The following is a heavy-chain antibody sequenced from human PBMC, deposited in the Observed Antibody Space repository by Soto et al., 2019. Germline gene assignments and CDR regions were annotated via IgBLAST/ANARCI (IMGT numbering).Heavy chain of an antibody. V-gene: IGHV3-23*01. CDR3: PKERLARGFDY. Sequence: EVQLLDSGGGLVQPGGSLRLSCEASGFTFSNYAMNWVRQAPGKGLEWVLGISGGGDNTYYADSVKGRFTISRDNSKNTVFLQMTGLRAAAPAVYSCPKERLARGFDYGGQGPLVTVSS. CDR1: GFTFSNYA. CDR2: ISGGGDNT. J-gene: IGHJ4*02.